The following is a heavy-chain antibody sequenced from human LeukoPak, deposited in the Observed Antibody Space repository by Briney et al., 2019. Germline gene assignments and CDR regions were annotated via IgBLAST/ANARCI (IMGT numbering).Heavy chain of an antibody. CDR3: AKSNGYGLVDI. Sequence: PSETLSLTCTVSGGSISSYYWSWIRQPPGKGLEWIGNIFYSGSTYYSPSLKSRVTISLDTSRNQFSLKLNSVTAADTAVYYRAKSNGYGLVDIWGQGTMVTVSS. D-gene: IGHD3-10*01. J-gene: IGHJ3*02. V-gene: IGHV4-59*12. CDR1: GGSISSYY. CDR2: IFYSGST.